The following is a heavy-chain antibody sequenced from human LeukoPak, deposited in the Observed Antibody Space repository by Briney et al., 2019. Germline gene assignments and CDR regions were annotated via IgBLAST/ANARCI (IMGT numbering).Heavy chain of an antibody. J-gene: IGHJ4*02. CDR2: VSGSGGST. CDR3: AREHAPISMDCGGDCYSDY. Sequence: GGSLRLSCAASGFTFSSYAMSWVRQAPGKGLEWVSTVSGSGGSTDYADSVKGRFTISRDNSKNTLYLQMNSLRAEDTAVYYCAREHAPISMDCGGDCYSDYWGQGTLVTVSS. V-gene: IGHV3-23*01. D-gene: IGHD2-21*02. CDR1: GFTFSSYA.